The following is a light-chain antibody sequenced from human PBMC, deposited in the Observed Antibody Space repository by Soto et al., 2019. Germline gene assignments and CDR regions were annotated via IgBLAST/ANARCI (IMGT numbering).Light chain of an antibody. CDR3: QQSYSTPGT. CDR1: QSISSY. J-gene: IGKJ1*01. Sequence: DIQMTQSPSSLSASVGDRVTITCRASQSISSYLNWYQQKPGKAPKLLIYAASSLQSGVPSRFSGSGSGTDFPLPISSLQPEDFATYYCQQSYSTPGTLGKGTKGNIK. CDR2: AAS. V-gene: IGKV1-39*01.